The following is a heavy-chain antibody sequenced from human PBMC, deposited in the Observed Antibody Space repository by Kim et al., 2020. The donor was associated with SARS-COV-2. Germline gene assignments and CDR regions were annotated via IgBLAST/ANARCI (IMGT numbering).Heavy chain of an antibody. CDR3: AKQISRGSGSLGYYYYYGMDV. V-gene: IGHV3-23*01. Sequence: GGSLRLSCAASGFTFSSYAMSWVRQAPGKGLEWVSAISGSGGSTYYADSVKGRFTISRDNSKNTLYLQMNSLRAEDTAVYYCAKQISRGSGSLGYYYYYGMDVWGQGTTVTVSS. J-gene: IGHJ6*02. CDR1: GFTFSSYA. D-gene: IGHD3-10*01. CDR2: ISGSGGST.